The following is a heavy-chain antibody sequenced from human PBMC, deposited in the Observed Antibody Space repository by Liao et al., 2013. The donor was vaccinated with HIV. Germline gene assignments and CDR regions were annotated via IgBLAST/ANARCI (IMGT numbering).Heavy chain of an antibody. J-gene: IGHJ3*02. V-gene: IGHV4-61*02. CDR2: IYTSGST. CDR1: GGSISSRGYY. CDR3: ARAGGRYAGFDI. Sequence: QVHLQESGPGLVKPSETLSLTCTVSGGSISSRGYYWGWIRQPAGKGLEWIGRIYTSGSTNYNPSLKSRVAMSLDTSDNHFSLTLRSATAADTAVYYCARAGGRYAGFDIWGQGTMVTVSS. D-gene: IGHD3-16*01.